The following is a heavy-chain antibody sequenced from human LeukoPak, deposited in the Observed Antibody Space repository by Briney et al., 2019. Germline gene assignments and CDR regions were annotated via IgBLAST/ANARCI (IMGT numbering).Heavy chain of an antibody. D-gene: IGHD3-10*01. V-gene: IGHV4-34*01. J-gene: IGHJ4*02. CDR1: GGSFSGYY. CDR2: INHSGST. CDR3: ATRRFGAFDY. Sequence: PSETLSLTCAVYGGSFSGYYRSWIRQPPGKGLEWIGEINHSGSTNYNPSLKSRVTISVDTSKNQFSLKLSSVTAADTAVCYCATRRFGAFDYWGQGTLVTVSS.